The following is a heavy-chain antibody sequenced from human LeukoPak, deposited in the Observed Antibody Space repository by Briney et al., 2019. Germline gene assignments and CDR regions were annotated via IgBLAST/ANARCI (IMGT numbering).Heavy chain of an antibody. J-gene: IGHJ4*02. CDR2: ISWNSGSI. V-gene: IGHV3-9*01. CDR1: GFTFDDYA. CDR3: AKDKSHSARGLGLDY. D-gene: IGHD3/OR15-3a*01. Sequence: GRSLRLSCAASGFTFDDYAMHWVRQAPGKGLEWVSGISWNSGSIGYADSVKGRFTISRDNAKNSLYLQVNSLRAEDTALYYCAKDKSHSARGLGLDYWGQGTLVTVSS.